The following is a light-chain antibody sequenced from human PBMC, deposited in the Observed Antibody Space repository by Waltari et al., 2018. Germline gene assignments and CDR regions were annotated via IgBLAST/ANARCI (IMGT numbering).Light chain of an antibody. CDR3: QQYDHWPWT. J-gene: IGKJ1*01. CDR1: QSVRST. Sequence: DIVMTQSPATSSLFPGESATPSCRASQSVRSTFAWFQQKPGQPPRLLIYGTSTRATGIPARFSGSGSGTEFSLTISSLQPEDFATYYCQQYDHWPWTFGQGTRVEAK. V-gene: IGKV3D-15*01. CDR2: GTS.